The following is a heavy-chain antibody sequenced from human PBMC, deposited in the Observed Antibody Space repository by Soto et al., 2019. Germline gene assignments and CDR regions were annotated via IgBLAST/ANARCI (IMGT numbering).Heavy chain of an antibody. D-gene: IGHD5-18*01. CDR1: GFPFSSFA. V-gene: IGHV3-23*01. J-gene: IGHJ4*02. CDR3: AGPGYSSQDY. Sequence: GGSLRLSCAASGFPFSSFALSWVRQAPGKGLEWVSAISGSGDGTDYADSVKGRFTISRDNSKNTLYLQMNSLRAEDTAVYYCAGPGYSSQDYWGQGAMVTVYS. CDR2: ISGSGDGT.